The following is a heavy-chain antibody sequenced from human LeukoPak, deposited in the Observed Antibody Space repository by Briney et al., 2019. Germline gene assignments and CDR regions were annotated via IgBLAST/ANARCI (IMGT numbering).Heavy chain of an antibody. V-gene: IGHV3-53*01. CDR2: IYTGGTA. CDR3: AKDRGY. J-gene: IGHJ4*02. CDR1: GFTVSNNY. Sequence: GGSLRLSCAASGFTVSNNYMSWVRQAPGKGLEWVSLIYTGGTAYYADSVKGRFTISRDNTKNTLYLQMNSLTAEDTAVYYCAKDRGYWGQGTLVTVSS.